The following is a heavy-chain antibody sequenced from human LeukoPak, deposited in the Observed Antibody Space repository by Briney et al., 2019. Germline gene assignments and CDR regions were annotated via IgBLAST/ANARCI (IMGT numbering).Heavy chain of an antibody. CDR1: GDSVSSNSAA. CDR3: ARRYYGDFVYYYYYMDV. CDR2: TYYRSKWYI. V-gene: IGHV6-1*01. J-gene: IGHJ6*03. Sequence: SQTLSLTCVISGDSVSSNSAAWNWIRQSPSRGLEWLGRTYYRSKWYIDYAVSVKSRITINPDTSKNQLSLQLSSVTPEDTAVYYCARRYYGDFVYYYYYMDVWGKGTTVTISS. D-gene: IGHD4-17*01.